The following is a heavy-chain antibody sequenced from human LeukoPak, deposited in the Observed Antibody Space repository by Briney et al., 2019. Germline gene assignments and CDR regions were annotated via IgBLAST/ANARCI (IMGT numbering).Heavy chain of an antibody. J-gene: IGHJ4*01. Sequence: GGSLRLSCAASGFTFNDYSINWVRQAPGKGLEWVSSISSSSSYIYYADSVKGRFTISRDNAKNSLYLQMNSLRAEDTAVYYCVKRSRDGYNSPLDNWGQGTLVTVSS. CDR2: ISSSSSYI. CDR1: GFTFNDYS. V-gene: IGHV3-21*04. D-gene: IGHD5-24*01. CDR3: VKRSRDGYNSPLDN.